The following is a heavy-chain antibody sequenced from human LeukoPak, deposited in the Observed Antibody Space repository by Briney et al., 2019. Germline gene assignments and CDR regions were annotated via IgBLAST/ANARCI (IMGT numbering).Heavy chain of an antibody. CDR1: GYTFTSYA. D-gene: IGHD5-12*01. V-gene: IGHV1-3*01. CDR3: ARQDIVATIDYFDY. Sequence: ASVKVSCKASGYTFTSYAMHWVRQAPGRRLEWMGWINAGNGNTKYSQKFQGRVTITRDTSASTAYMELSSLRSEDTAVYYCARQDIVATIDYFDYWGQGTLVTVSS. J-gene: IGHJ4*02. CDR2: INAGNGNT.